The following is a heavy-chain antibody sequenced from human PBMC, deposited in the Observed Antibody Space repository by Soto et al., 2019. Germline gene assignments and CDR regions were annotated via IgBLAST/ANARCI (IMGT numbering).Heavy chain of an antibody. V-gene: IGHV3-30*04. Sequence: GGSMRLSCAASGFTFSSYAMHWVRQAPGKGLEWVAVIAYDGINKYYADSVKGRFTISRDNSKNTLYLQMNSLRAEDTAVYYCAKVGFIFVGATSAFDIWGQGTMVTVSS. CDR3: AKVGFIFVGATSAFDI. CDR1: GFTFSSYA. D-gene: IGHD1-26*01. CDR2: IAYDGINK. J-gene: IGHJ3*02.